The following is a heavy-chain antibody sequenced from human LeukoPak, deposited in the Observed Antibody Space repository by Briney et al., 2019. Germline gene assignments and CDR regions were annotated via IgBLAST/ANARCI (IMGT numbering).Heavy chain of an antibody. J-gene: IGHJ5*02. CDR3: ARRSTVAGRGRFDP. CDR2: VHHSGST. D-gene: IGHD6-19*01. V-gene: IGHV4-39*01. Sequence: PSETLSLTCIVSGASIRSSSYYWGWIRQSPGKGLDWIASVHHSGSTYDNPSLKSRVTISVDTSKNQFSLKLTSVSAADTAVYYCARRSTVAGRGRFDPWGQGSLVTVSS. CDR1: GASIRSSSYY.